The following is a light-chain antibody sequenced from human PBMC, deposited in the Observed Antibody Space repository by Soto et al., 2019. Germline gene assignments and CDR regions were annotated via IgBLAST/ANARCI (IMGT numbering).Light chain of an antibody. V-gene: IGKV3-15*01. CDR1: QSVSSN. CDR2: GAI. CDR3: QQYNNWPPWT. J-gene: IGKJ1*01. Sequence: EIVMTQSPATLSVSPGERATLSCRASQSVSSNLAWYQQKPGQAPRLLIYGAITRATDIPARFSGSGSGTEFTLTISSLQSEDFAVYYCQQYNNWPPWTFGQGTKVEI.